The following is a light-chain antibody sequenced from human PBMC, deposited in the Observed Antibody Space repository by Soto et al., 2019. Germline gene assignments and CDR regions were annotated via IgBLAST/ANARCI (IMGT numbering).Light chain of an antibody. J-gene: IGKJ1*01. CDR3: QQFNTWPRDT. CDR2: GAS. V-gene: IGKV3-15*01. Sequence: DIAMTQSPATVSMSPVERGTLSCSASQSVSSNLAWYQQKPGQAPRLLIYGASIRATGVPARFTGGGSGTEFTLTISSLQSEDFAIYYCQQFNTWPRDTFGQGTKVDIK. CDR1: QSVSSN.